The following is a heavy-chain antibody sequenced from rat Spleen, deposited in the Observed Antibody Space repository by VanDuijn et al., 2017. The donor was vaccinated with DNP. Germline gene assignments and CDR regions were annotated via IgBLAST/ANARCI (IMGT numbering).Heavy chain of an antibody. CDR2: ISYSGST. CDR3: ARQDWAFDY. V-gene: IGHV3-1*01. J-gene: IGHJ2*01. CDR1: GHSITSNY. Sequence: EVQLQESGPGLVKSSQSLSLTCSVTGHSITSNYWAWIRKFPGNKMEWMGYISYSGSTSYNPSLKSRISITRDTSKNQFFLQLNSVTTEDTATYYCARQDWAFDYWGQGVMVTVSS. D-gene: IGHD5-1*01.